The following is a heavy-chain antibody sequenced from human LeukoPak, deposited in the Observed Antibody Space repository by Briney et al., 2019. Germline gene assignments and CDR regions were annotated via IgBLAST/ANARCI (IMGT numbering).Heavy chain of an antibody. D-gene: IGHD2-2*02. CDR1: GYTFTNYW. Sequence: GESLKISCKGSGYTFTNYWIGWVRQMPGKGLEFMGIIYPGDSDTRYSPSFQGQVTISVDKSINTAYLQWSSLKASDSAMYYCARSYCSSTSCYKSPSKYYYYYMDVWGKGTTVTVSS. J-gene: IGHJ6*03. V-gene: IGHV5-51*01. CDR3: ARSYCSSTSCYKSPSKYYYYYMDV. CDR2: IYPGDSDT.